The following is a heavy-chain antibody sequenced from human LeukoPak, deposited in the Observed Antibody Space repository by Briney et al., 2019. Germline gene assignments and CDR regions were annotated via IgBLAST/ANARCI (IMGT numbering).Heavy chain of an antibody. CDR1: GFTFSSYS. D-gene: IGHD3-10*01. V-gene: IGHV3-48*04. J-gene: IGHJ5*02. CDR3: ARERGGYYGSGSPRWFDP. CDR2: ISSSSSTI. Sequence: GSLRLSCAASGFTFSSYSMNWVRQAPGKGLEWVSYISSSSSTIYYADSVKGRFTISRDNAKNSLYLQMNSPRAEDTAVYYCARERGGYYGSGSPRWFDPWGQGTLVTVSS.